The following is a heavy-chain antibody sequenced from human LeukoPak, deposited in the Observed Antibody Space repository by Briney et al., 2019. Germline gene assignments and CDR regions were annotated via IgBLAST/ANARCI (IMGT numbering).Heavy chain of an antibody. J-gene: IGHJ4*02. Sequence: GGSLRRSCAASGISVSSNYMSWVRQAPGKGLQWVSVIYVDGSTYYADSVKGRITISRDNSRNTLYLQMNSLRAEDTAVYYCARDLATRQRTGLYDSWGQGALVTVSS. CDR3: ARDLATRQRTGLYDS. CDR2: IYVDGST. V-gene: IGHV3-66*01. CDR1: GISVSSNY. D-gene: IGHD3-16*02.